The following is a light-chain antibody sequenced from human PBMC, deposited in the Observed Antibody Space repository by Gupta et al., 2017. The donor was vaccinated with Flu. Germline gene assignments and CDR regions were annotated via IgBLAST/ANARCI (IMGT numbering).Light chain of an antibody. CDR2: KAS. V-gene: IGKV1-5*03. J-gene: IGKJ4*01. CDR3: RQYSGYPLT. CDR1: QSINSW. Sequence: DIQMPQSPSTLSASVGDTVTITCRASQSINSWLAWYQQKPGKAPKLLIYKASTLESGVPSRFSGGGSGTEFTLTISTLQPDDFASYYCRQYSGYPLTFGGGTTVEMK.